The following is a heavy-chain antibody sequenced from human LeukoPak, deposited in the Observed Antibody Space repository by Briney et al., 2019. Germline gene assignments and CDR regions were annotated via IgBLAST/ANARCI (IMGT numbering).Heavy chain of an antibody. CDR3: AKDQGSNWNDGVAFDI. J-gene: IGHJ3*02. CDR2: ISGSGGST. D-gene: IGHD1-20*01. CDR1: GFTFSSYA. V-gene: IGHV3-23*01. Sequence: GGSLRLSCAASGFTFSSYAMSWVRQAPGKGLEWVSAISGSGGSTYYADSVKGRFTISRDNSKNTLYLQMNSLRAEDTAVYYSAKDQGSNWNDGVAFDIWGQGTMVTVSS.